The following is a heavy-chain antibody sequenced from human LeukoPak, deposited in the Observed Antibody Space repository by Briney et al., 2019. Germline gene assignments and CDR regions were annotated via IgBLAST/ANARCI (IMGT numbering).Heavy chain of an antibody. CDR3: ARDRLLLEDFWGSGYED. Sequence: GGSLRLSCAASGFTFSIYTMNWVRQAPGKGLEWVSSITTRGTYIYYADSVKGRFTVSRDNAKNSLFLQMNSLRAEDTAVYYCARDRLLLEDFWGSGYEDWGQGTLVTVSS. CDR1: GFTFSIYT. V-gene: IGHV3-21*01. D-gene: IGHD3-10*01. J-gene: IGHJ4*02. CDR2: ITTRGTYI.